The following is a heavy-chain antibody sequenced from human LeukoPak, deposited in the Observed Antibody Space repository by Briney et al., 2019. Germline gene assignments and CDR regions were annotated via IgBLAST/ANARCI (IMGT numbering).Heavy chain of an antibody. V-gene: IGHV1-69*05. Sequence: ASVKVSCKASGGTFSSYAISWVRQAPGQGLEWMGGIIPIFGTANYAQKFQGRVTITTDEPTSTAYMELSSLRSEDTAVYYCARAGFSSGWALDYWGQGTLVTVSS. CDR2: IIPIFGTA. J-gene: IGHJ4*02. CDR1: GGTFSSYA. D-gene: IGHD6-19*01. CDR3: ARAGFSSGWALDY.